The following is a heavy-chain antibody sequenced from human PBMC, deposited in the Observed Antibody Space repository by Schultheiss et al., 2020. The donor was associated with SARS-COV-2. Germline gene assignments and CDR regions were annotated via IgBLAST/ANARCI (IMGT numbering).Heavy chain of an antibody. Sequence: GESLKISCAASGFIVSSNHMSWVRQAPGKGLEWISVIYADGRTYYAHSVKGRFTFSRDNSKNTLYLQMNSLRAEDTAVYYCARRDFWSGYVDYWGQGTLVTVSS. CDR3: ARRDFWSGYVDY. D-gene: IGHD3-3*01. V-gene: IGHV3-53*05. CDR1: GFIVSSNH. CDR2: IYADGRT. J-gene: IGHJ4*02.